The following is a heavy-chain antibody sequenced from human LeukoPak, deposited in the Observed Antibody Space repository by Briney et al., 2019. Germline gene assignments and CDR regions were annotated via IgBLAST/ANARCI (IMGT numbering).Heavy chain of an antibody. Sequence: GGSLRLSCAASGFTFRDYTMNWVSQAPGKGLEWVSGIYGSGGGQTFYADSVRGRFIISRDDSRNLVFLHMDRLGVEDTGLYYCAKDVKSDGVWDIDHWGQGTVVTVSS. CDR2: IYGSGGGQT. J-gene: IGHJ4*02. CDR1: GFTFRDYT. V-gene: IGHV3-23*01. CDR3: AKDVKSDGVWDIDH. D-gene: IGHD4-17*01.